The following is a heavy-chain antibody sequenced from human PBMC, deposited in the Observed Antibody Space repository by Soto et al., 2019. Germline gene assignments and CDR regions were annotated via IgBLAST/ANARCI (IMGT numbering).Heavy chain of an antibody. CDR3: ARYNGTYYVY. D-gene: IGHD1-26*01. J-gene: IGHJ4*02. V-gene: IGHV4-59*01. Sequence: SETLSLTCTVSCDSLSTYYWSWIRQPPGKGLEWIGFVSYSETTNYNPSLKSRVTMSVDTSNNHFSLKLRSVIAADTAVYYCARYNGTYYVYWGQGTPVTVSS. CDR2: VSYSETT. CDR1: CDSLSTYY.